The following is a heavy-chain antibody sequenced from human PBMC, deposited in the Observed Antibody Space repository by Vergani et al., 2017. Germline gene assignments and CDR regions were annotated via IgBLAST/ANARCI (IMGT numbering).Heavy chain of an antibody. Sequence: EVRLVESGGVVVQPGGSLRLSCAASGFTFDDYTMPWVGQAPGKGLEWVSLISWDGGRTYYADSVKGRSTISRDNSKNSLYLQMNSLRTEDTALYYCAKDGPSWGGPAALLFQHWGQGTLVAVSA. J-gene: IGHJ1*01. CDR2: ISWDGGRT. V-gene: IGHV3-43*01. CDR3: AKDGPSWGGPAALLFQH. D-gene: IGHD2-2*01. CDR1: GFTFDDYT.